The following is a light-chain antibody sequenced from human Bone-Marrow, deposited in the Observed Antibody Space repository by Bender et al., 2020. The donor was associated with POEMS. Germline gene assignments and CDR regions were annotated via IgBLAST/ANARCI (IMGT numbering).Light chain of an antibody. CDR2: SDN. V-gene: IGLV1-44*01. CDR3: AAWDAGLRGGV. Sequence: QSVLTQPPSASGTPGQRVTISCSGSNSNIGTNAVNWYQQFPGTAPKLLIYSDNQRPSGVPDRFYAFKSGPSASLAISGLQSEDEADYYCAAWDAGLRGGVFGGGTKLTVL. CDR1: NSNIGTNA. J-gene: IGLJ3*02.